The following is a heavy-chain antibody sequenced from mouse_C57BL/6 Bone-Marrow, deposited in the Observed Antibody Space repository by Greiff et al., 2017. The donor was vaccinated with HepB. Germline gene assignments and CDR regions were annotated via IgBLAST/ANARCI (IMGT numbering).Heavy chain of an antibody. D-gene: IGHD4-1*02. J-gene: IGHJ4*01. Sequence: EVQLVESGGGLVKPGGSLKLSCAASGFTFSDYGMHWVRQAPEKGLEWVAYISSGSSTIYYADTVKGRFTISRDNASNTLFLQMTSLRSEDTAMYYCATNWRGYYAMYYWGQGTSVTVSS. V-gene: IGHV5-17*01. CDR3: ATNWRGYYAMYY. CDR1: GFTFSDYG. CDR2: ISSGSSTI.